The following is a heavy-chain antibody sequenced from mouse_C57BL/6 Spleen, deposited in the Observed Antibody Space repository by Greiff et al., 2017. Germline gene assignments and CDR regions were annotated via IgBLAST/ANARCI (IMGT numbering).Heavy chain of an antibody. V-gene: IGHV5-9-1*02. CDR2: ISSGGDYI. CDR3: TRRNYDWLFDY. CDR1: GFTFSSYA. J-gene: IGHJ2*01. D-gene: IGHD1-1*01. Sequence: EVKVEESGEGLVKPGGSLKLSCAASGFTFSSYAMSWVRQTPEKRLEWVAYISSGGDYIYYADTVKGRFTISRDNARNTLYLQMSSLKSEDTAMYYCTRRNYDWLFDYWGQGTTLTVSS.